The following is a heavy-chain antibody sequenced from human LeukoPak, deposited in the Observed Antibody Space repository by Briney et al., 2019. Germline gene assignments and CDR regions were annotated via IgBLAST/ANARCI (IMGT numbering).Heavy chain of an antibody. CDR2: INPNSGGT. CDR3: ARGVRYFDWLSPDAFDI. V-gene: IGHV1-2*02. Sequence: ASVNVSCKASGYTFTGYYMHWVRQAPGQGLEWMGWINPNSGGTNYAQKFQGRVTITRDTSISTAYMELSRLRSDDTAVYYCARGVRYFDWLSPDAFDIWGQGTMVTVSS. CDR1: GYTFTGYY. J-gene: IGHJ3*02. D-gene: IGHD3-9*01.